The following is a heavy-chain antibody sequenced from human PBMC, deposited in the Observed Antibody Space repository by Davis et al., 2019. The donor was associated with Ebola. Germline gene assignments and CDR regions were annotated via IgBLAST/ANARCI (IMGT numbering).Heavy chain of an antibody. D-gene: IGHD2-15*01. CDR2: ISTDVSST. CDR3: ARGPDSDLSHFDY. V-gene: IGHV3-74*01. Sequence: PGGSLRLSCAASGFTFSRYWMHWVRQAPGKGLVWVSRISTDVSSTSYADSVKGRFTISRDNAKNTLYLQMNSLRAEDTAVYYCARGPDSDLSHFDYWGQGTLVTVSS. CDR1: GFTFSRYW. J-gene: IGHJ4*02.